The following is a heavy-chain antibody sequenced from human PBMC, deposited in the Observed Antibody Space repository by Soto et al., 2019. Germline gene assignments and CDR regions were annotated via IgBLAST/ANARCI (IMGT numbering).Heavy chain of an antibody. CDR2: ISTYNGDP. V-gene: IGHV1-18*01. D-gene: IGHD6-6*01. Sequence: QAQLEQSGAEVKKPGASVKVSCKSSGYTFSTSGISWVRQAPGQGLEWMGWISTYNGDPNYAQRFQGRVTMTTDTTSSTTFMELRSLRSDDTAVYYCAREGPRPYYYYGMDVWGQGTTVTVSS. J-gene: IGHJ6*02. CDR3: AREGPRPYYYYGMDV. CDR1: GYTFSTSG.